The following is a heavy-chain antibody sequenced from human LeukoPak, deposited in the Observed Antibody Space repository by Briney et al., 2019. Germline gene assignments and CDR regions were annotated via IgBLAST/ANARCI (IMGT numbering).Heavy chain of an antibody. CDR2: INEDGSGK. CDR3: ARGVTSTEGY. J-gene: IGHJ4*02. D-gene: IGHD2-21*02. Sequence: GGSLRLSCAASGFTFSRYWMTWVRQAPGKGLEWVASINEDGSGKHYVDSVKGRFTISRDNAQKSVYLEMNSLRAEDTAVYYCARGVTSTEGYWGQGTLVTVSS. CDR1: GFTFSRYW. V-gene: IGHV3-7*03.